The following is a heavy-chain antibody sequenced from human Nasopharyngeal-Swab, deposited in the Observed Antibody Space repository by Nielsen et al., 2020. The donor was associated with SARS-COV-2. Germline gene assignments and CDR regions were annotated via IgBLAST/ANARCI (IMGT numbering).Heavy chain of an antibody. J-gene: IGHJ4*02. CDR3: ARHDQSAVAGVFEY. V-gene: IGHV4-39*01. CDR2: MSYSGST. CDR1: GGSISSGGYY. Sequence: LRLSCTVSGGSISSGGYYWGWIRQPPGKGLEWIGSMSYSGSTYYTPSLKSRVTISVDTSKNQLSLKVNSVTAADTAVYYCARHDQSAVAGVFEYWGQGTLVTVSS. D-gene: IGHD6-19*01.